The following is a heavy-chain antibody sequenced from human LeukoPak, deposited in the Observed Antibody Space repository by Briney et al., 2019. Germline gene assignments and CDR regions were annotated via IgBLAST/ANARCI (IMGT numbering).Heavy chain of an antibody. CDR2: IFNTGST. V-gene: IGHV4-59*03. D-gene: IGHD5-24*01. J-gene: IGHJ4*02. CDR1: GGSISGDS. CDR3: ARRGGYNSFDF. Sequence: SETLSLTCTVSGGSISGDSWSWIRQPPGKGLEWVGNIFNTGSTDYSPSLKSRVTISKDTPKNQISLKLTSVTAADTAVYYCARRGGYNSFDFWGQGTPVTVSS.